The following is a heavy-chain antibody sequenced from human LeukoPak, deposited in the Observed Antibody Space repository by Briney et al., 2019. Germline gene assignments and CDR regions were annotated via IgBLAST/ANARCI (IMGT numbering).Heavy chain of an antibody. D-gene: IGHD6-19*01. CDR3: AEGGIAVVTLWISDY. CDR1: GFTFSSYG. Sequence: PGGSLRLSCAASGFTFSSYGMSWVRQAPGKGLEWVSAISGSGGSTYYADSVKGRFTISRDNSKNTLYLQMNSLRAEDTAVYYCAEGGIAVVTLWISDYWGQGTLVTVSS. CDR2: ISGSGGST. J-gene: IGHJ4*02. V-gene: IGHV3-23*01.